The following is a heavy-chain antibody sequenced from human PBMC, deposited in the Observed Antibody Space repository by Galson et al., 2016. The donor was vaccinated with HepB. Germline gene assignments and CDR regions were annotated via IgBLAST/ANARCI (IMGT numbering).Heavy chain of an antibody. CDR2: ISLDTDRI. D-gene: IGHD3-3*01. CDR3: GKDILPGGMDA. Sequence: SLRLSCAVSGFSLDRYAMHWVRLVPGKGLEWVSGISLDTDRIGYADSVKGRFIVSRDKARNSVYLQMNSLRTEDSALYYCGKDILPGGMDAWGHGTRVTVAS. J-gene: IGHJ6*02. CDR1: GFSLDRYA. V-gene: IGHV3-9*01.